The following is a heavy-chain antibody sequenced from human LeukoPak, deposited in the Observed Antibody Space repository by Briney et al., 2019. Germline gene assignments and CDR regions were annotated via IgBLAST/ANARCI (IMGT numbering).Heavy chain of an antibody. CDR2: LRASDGST. CDR3: AKRYFGNYYFDH. D-gene: IGHD3-9*01. J-gene: IGHJ4*02. Sequence: PGGSLGLSCAASGFTFSNYAMSWVRQAPGKGLEWVSSLRASDGSTHYGDFAKGRFTISRDNSKNTLYLQMNSLRAEDTAVYYCAKRYFGNYYFDHWGQGTLVTVSS. V-gene: IGHV3-23*01. CDR1: GFTFSNYA.